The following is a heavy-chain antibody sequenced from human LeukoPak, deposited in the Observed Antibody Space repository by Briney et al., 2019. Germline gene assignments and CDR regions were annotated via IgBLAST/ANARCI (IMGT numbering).Heavy chain of an antibody. V-gene: IGHV3-11*01. CDR2: LSGSGEII. J-gene: IGHJ5*02. CDR1: GFTFSDYY. CDR3: ARAGQNNWFDP. Sequence: PGGSLRLSCAASGFTFSDYYMSWVRQAPGKGLEWVSFLSGSGEIIYYADSVKGRFTISRDNAKNSLYPQMNSLRAEDTAVYHCARAGQNNWFDPWGQGTLVTVSS.